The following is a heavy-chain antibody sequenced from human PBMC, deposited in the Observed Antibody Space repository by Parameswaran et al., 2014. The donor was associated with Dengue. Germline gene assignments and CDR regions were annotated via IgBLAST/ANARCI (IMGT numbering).Heavy chain of an antibody. CDR3: ARDIGPNYFDY. D-gene: IGHD3/OR15-3a*01. CDR2: INPSGGST. J-gene: IGHJ4*02. Sequence: WVRQAPGQGLEWMGIINPSGGSTSYAQKFQGRVTMTRDTSTSTVYMELSSLRSEDTAVYYCARDIGPNYFDYWGQGTLVTVSS. V-gene: IGHV1-46*03.